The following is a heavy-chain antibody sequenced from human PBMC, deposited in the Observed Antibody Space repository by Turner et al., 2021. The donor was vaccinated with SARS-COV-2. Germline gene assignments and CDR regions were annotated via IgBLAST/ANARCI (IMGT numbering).Heavy chain of an antibody. D-gene: IGHD3-9*01. CDR2: IYYSGST. CDR3: ARGLYFDWLPDY. Sequence: QVQLQESGPGLVKPSETLSLTCTVSGGSISDYYWNWIRQPPGKGLEWIGYIYYSGSTNNIPFLKSRVTISVDTSKNQFALKLSYVTAADTAVYYCARGLYFDWLPDYWGQGTLVTVSS. CDR1: GGSISDYY. J-gene: IGHJ4*02. V-gene: IGHV4-59*01.